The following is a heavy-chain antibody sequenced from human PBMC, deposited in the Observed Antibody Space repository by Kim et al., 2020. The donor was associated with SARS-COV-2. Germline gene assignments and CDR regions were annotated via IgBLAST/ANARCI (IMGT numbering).Heavy chain of an antibody. Sequence: SETLSLTCTVSGGSISSGGFYWSWIRQHPGKGLEWIGYIYYSGSTYYNPSLKSRVTISVDTSKNQFSLKLSSVTAADTAVYYCASSPEGLATVLFDYWGQGTLVTVSS. D-gene: IGHD4-17*01. J-gene: IGHJ4*02. CDR2: IYYSGST. CDR3: ASSPEGLATVLFDY. V-gene: IGHV4-31*03. CDR1: GGSISSGGFY.